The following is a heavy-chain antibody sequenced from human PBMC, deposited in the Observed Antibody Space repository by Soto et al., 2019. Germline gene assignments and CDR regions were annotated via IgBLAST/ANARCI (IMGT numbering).Heavy chain of an antibody. D-gene: IGHD4-17*01. CDR3: ARTTAVPNTLRSSYFFDY. CDR1: GGSVGEHPYD. Sequence: ECLSVSWPVAGGSVGEHPYDWSWLRQPQGKGLEWIVYVYYSGTTHYNSTVKSRVTISIDLSKKRFSLRLSSVTTADTALYYGARTTAVPNTLRSSYFFDYWGQGTLVTVSS. CDR2: VYYSGTT. J-gene: IGHJ4*02. V-gene: IGHV4-61*01.